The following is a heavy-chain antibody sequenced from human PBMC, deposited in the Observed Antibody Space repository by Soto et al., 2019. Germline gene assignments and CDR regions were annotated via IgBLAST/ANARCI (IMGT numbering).Heavy chain of an antibody. V-gene: IGHV3-49*03. D-gene: IGHD2-15*01. Sequence: GGSLRLSCTTSGFTFTDYTMTWFRQAPGKGLEWVGHIRSKAHGGTTEYAASVRGRFTISRDDSNSIAYLQMNSVRSEDTAVYYCAKEGLDCSGGRCYYFYYMDVWGKGTTVTVSS. CDR2: IRSKAHGGTT. J-gene: IGHJ6*03. CDR1: GFTFTDYT. CDR3: AKEGLDCSGGRCYYFYYMDV.